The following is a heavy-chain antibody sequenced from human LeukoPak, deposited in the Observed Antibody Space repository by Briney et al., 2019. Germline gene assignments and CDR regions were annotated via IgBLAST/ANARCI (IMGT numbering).Heavy chain of an antibody. V-gene: IGHV4-34*01. CDR2: INHSGST. Sequence: SETLSLTCTVSGGSISSYYWNWIRQPPGKGLEWIGEINHSGSTNYNPSLKSRVTISVDTSKNQFSLKLSSVTAADTAVYYCXXGPPTSRYYYYYMDVWGKGTTVTVSS. CDR1: GGSISSYY. J-gene: IGHJ6*03. CDR3: XXGPPTSRYYYYYMDV.